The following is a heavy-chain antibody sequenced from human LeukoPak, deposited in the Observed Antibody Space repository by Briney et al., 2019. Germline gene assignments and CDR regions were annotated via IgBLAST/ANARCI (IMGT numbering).Heavy chain of an antibody. CDR2: IYPSDSET. D-gene: IGHD1-26*01. J-gene: IGHJ4*02. CDR1: GSSFTSYW. CDR3: ARSVGATPLDY. V-gene: IGHV5-51*01. Sequence: GEPLQISSKGSGSSFTSYWIAWVRQMHGKGLEWMGIIYPSDSETTYSPSFQGQVTISADKSISTAYLQWSSLTASDTAMYYCARSVGATPLDYWGQGTPVTVSS.